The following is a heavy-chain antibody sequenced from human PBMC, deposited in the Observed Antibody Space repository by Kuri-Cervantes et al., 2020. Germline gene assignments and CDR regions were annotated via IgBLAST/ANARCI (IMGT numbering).Heavy chain of an antibody. CDR2: IYSCGST. CDR1: GFTVSSNY. D-gene: IGHD3-10*01. CDR3: AKVVGSGSYRIDAFDI. J-gene: IGHJ3*02. V-gene: IGHV3-53*01. Sequence: GGSLRLSCAASGFTVSSNYMSWVRQAPGKGLEWVSVIYSCGSTYYADSVKGRFTISRDNSKNTLYLQMNSLRAEDTAVYYCAKVVGSGSYRIDAFDIWGQGTMVTVSS.